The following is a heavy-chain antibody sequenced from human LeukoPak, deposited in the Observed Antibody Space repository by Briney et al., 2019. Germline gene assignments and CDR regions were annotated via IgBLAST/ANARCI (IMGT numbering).Heavy chain of an antibody. CDR3: ASGGGWLIDY. CDR1: GGHIDSFF. Sequence: SETLSLTCTVSGGHIDSFFWNWIRQPPGKGLEWIGYIDNSGSTKYNPSLKSRITMSRDTSKNQFSLKSTSVTAADTAMYYCASGGGWLIDYWGQGTLVSVSS. J-gene: IGHJ4*02. V-gene: IGHV4-4*08. D-gene: IGHD6-19*01. CDR2: IDNSGST.